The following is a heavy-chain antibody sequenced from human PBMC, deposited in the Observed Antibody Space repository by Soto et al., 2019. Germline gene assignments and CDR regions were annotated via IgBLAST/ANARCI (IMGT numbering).Heavy chain of an antibody. Sequence: SETLSLTCTVSGGSISSGGYYWSWIRQHPGKGLEWIGYIYYSGSTYYNPSLKSRVTISVDTSKNQFSLKLSSVTAADTAVYYCARMYLLRFLEYQLDVWGKGTTVPVSS. CDR1: GGSISSGGYY. J-gene: IGHJ6*04. V-gene: IGHV4-31*03. D-gene: IGHD3-3*01. CDR2: IYYSGST. CDR3: ARMYLLRFLEYQLDV.